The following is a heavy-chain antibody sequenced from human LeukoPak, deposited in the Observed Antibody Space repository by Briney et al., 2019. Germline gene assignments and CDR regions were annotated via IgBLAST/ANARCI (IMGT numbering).Heavy chain of an antibody. D-gene: IGHD3-10*01. CDR2: IRYDGSNK. V-gene: IGHV3-30*02. J-gene: IGHJ3*02. Sequence: GGSLRLSCAASGFTFSSYGMHWVRQAPGKGLEWVAFIRYDGSNKYYADSVKGRFTISRDNSKNTLYLQMNSLRAEDTAVYYCARSRGVISAFDIWGQGTMVTVSS. CDR3: ARSRGVISAFDI. CDR1: GFTFSSYG.